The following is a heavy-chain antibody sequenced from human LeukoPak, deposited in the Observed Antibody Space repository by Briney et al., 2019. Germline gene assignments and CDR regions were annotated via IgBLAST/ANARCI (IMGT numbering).Heavy chain of an antibody. CDR2: ISGSGGST. CDR3: AREDYDLLTGYYILFDY. Sequence: GGSLRLSCAASGFTFSSYGMSWVRQAPGKGLEWVSAISGSGGSTYYADSVKGRFTISRDNSKNTLYLQMNSLRAEDTAVYYCAREDYDLLTGYYILFDYWGQGTLVTVSS. CDR1: GFTFSSYG. J-gene: IGHJ4*02. D-gene: IGHD3-9*01. V-gene: IGHV3-23*01.